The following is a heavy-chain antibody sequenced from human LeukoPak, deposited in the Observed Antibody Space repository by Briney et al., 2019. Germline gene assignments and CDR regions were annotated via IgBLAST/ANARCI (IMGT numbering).Heavy chain of an antibody. V-gene: IGHV1-2*06. CDR1: GYIFTDYY. D-gene: IGHD6-6*01. Sequence: ASVKVSCKASGYIFTDYYMHWVRQAPGQELGWMGRINPNSGGTNYAQKLQGRVTMTRDTSISTAYMELSRLRSDDTAVYYCARDGYRSIAQNYYYYYMDVWGKGTTVTVSS. CDR3: ARDGYRSIAQNYYYYYMDV. CDR2: INPNSGGT. J-gene: IGHJ6*03.